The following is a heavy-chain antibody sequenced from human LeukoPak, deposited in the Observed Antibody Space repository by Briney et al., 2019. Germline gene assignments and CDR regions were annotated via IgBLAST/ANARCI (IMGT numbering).Heavy chain of an antibody. V-gene: IGHV4-39*01. CDR3: ARGGRATVTT. J-gene: IGHJ5*02. CDR1: GGSISSSSYY. Sequence: PSETLSLTCTVSGGSISSSSYYWGWIRQPPGMGLEWIGSIYYSGSTYYNPSLKSRVTISVDTSKNQFSLKLSSVTAADTAVYYCARGGRATVTTWGQGTLVTVSS. CDR2: IYYSGST. D-gene: IGHD4-17*01.